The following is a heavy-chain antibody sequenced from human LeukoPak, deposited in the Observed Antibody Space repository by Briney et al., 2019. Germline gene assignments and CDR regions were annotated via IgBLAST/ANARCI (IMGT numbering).Heavy chain of an antibody. CDR3: ARVLRDCSGGNCYSGGLGYMDV. D-gene: IGHD2-15*01. CDR2: ISRSGSTK. V-gene: IGHV3-11*01. CDR1: GFTFSDYN. Sequence: GGSLRLSCAASGFTFSDYNMGWIRQAPGKGLEWVSSISRSGSTKYYADSVKGRFTISRDNAKNSLFLQRNSLRAEDAAVYYCARVLRDCSGGNCYSGGLGYMDVWGKGTTVTISS. J-gene: IGHJ6*03.